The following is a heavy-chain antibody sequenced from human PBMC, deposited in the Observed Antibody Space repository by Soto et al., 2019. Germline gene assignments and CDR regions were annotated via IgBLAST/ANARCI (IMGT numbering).Heavy chain of an antibody. CDR1: GYTFTSYA. J-gene: IGHJ5*02. V-gene: IGHV1-3*01. Sequence: QVQLVQSGAEVKKPGASVKVSCKASGYTFTSYAMHWVRQAPGQRLEWMGWINAGNGNTKYSQKFQGRVTITRDTSESTTYMELSSLRSEDTAVYYCARESPLSSDTRWEQGFDPWGQGTLVTVSS. CDR2: INAGNGNT. D-gene: IGHD1-26*01. CDR3: ARESPLSSDTRWEQGFDP.